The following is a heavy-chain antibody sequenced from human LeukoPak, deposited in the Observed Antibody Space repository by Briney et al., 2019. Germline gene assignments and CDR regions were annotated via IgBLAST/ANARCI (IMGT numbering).Heavy chain of an antibody. V-gene: IGHV3-48*01. Sequence: GGSLRLSCAASGFTFSSYSMLWVRQAPGKGLEWVSYISSSSSTIYYADSVKGRFTISRDNAKNSLYLQMNSLRAEDTAVYYCARERGYSGYDSKRYFDYWGQGTLVTVSS. J-gene: IGHJ4*02. CDR1: GFTFSSYS. D-gene: IGHD5-12*01. CDR3: ARERGYSGYDSKRYFDY. CDR2: ISSSSSTI.